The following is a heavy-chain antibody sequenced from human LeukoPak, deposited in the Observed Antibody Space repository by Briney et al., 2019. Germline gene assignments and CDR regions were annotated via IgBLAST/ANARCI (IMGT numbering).Heavy chain of an antibody. CDR1: GGSFSGYY. D-gene: IGHD6-19*01. CDR3: ARSLFMVAGPFDY. V-gene: IGHV4-34*01. CDR2: INHSGST. J-gene: IGHJ4*02. Sequence: SETLSLTCAVYGGSFSGYYWSWIRQPPGKGLEWIGEINHSGSTNYNPSLKSRVTISVDTSKNQFSLKLSSVTAADTAVYYCARSLFMVAGPFDYWGQGTLVTVSS.